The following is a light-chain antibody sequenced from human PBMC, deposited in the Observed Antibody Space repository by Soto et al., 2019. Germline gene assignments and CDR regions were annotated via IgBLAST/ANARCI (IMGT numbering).Light chain of an antibody. Sequence: GGMTQSPLSLPVTRGQAAFISCRSGQCLLYSNGSTYLTWLQQRPGQSPRRLLFEVSKRHSGVPDRFSGSGSGTDFTLKISRVEAEDVGVYYCMQGSHWPLTFGGGTKVDI. CDR2: EVS. CDR1: QCLLYSNGSTY. CDR3: MQGSHWPLT. V-gene: IGKV2-30*01. J-gene: IGKJ4*01.